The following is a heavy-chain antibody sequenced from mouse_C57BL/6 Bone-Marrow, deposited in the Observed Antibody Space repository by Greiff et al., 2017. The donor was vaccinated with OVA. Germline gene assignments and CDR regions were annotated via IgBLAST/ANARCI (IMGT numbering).Heavy chain of an antibody. Sequence: EVQLQESGPGLVKPSQSLSLTCSVTGYSITSGYYWNWIRQFPGNKLEWMGYISYDGSNNYNPSLKNRISITRDTSTNQFFLKLNSVTTEDTATYYCARDMGWDDYWGQGTTLTVSS. V-gene: IGHV3-6*01. CDR3: ARDMGWDDY. CDR1: GYSITSGYY. D-gene: IGHD3-3*01. J-gene: IGHJ2*01. CDR2: ISYDGSN.